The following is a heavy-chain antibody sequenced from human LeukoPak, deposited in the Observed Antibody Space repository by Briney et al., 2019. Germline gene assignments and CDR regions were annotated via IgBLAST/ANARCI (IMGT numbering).Heavy chain of an antibody. CDR3: ARCFFGSYDFWSGYPSHFDY. V-gene: IGHV4-59*12. Sequence: SETLSLTYTVSGGSISSYYWSWIRQPPGKGLEWIGYIYYNGSTNYNPSLKSRVTISVDTSKNQFSLKLSSVTAADTAVYYCARCFFGSYDFWSGYPSHFDYWGQGTLVTVSS. CDR1: GGSISSYY. J-gene: IGHJ4*02. D-gene: IGHD3-3*01. CDR2: IYYNGST.